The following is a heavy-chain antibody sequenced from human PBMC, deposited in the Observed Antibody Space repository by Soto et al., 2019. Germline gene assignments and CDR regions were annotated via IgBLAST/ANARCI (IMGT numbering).Heavy chain of an antibody. CDR1: SYSISSYY. V-gene: IGHV4-59*01. CDR3: ARGTSWQLPFDY. J-gene: IGHJ4*02. Sequence: SETLSLTGTFSSYSISSYYWSWIRQPPGKRLEGIGYISYSGSTDYNPSLKSRVTISGDTSKNQFSLKVRSVTAADTAVYYCARGTSWQLPFDYWGQGTLVTTSS. D-gene: IGHD6-13*01. CDR2: ISYSGST.